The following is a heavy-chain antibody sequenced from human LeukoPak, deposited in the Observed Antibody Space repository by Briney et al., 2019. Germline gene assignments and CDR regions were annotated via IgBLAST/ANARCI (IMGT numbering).Heavy chain of an antibody. CDR1: GFTFSSYA. CDR3: ARWDSSGCLDY. CDR2: ISGSGGST. V-gene: IGHV3-23*01. J-gene: IGHJ4*02. D-gene: IGHD3-22*01. Sequence: PGGSLRLSCAASGFTFSSYAMSWVRQAPGKGLEWVSAISGSGGSTYYADSVKGRFTIPRDNSKNTLYLQMNSLRAEDTAVYFCARWDSSGCLDYWGQGTLVTVSS.